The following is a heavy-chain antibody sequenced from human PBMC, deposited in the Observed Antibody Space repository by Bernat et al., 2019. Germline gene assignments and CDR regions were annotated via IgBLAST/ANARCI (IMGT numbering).Heavy chain of an antibody. J-gene: IGHJ2*01. CDR2: IYYSGST. CDR1: GGSISSDGYY. Sequence: QVQLQESGPGLVKPSQTLSLTCTVSGGSISSDGYYCSWIRQHPGKGLEWIGYIYYSGSTYYNPSLESRVTISVDTSKRQFYLRLSSVTAADTAVYYCARSFGSSSWYFDLWGRGTLVSVSS. D-gene: IGHD6-13*01. V-gene: IGHV4-31*03. CDR3: ARSFGSSSWYFDL.